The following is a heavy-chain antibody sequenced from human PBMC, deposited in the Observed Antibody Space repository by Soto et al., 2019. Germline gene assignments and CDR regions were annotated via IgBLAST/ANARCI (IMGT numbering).Heavy chain of an antibody. CDR1: GFTFSTYW. CDR3: SRSLNS. Sequence: GGSLRLSCAASGFTFSTYWMDWVRQTPGKGLEWVANINQDGSEKNYVDSVKRRFTIYRDNAKNSLYLQMSSLTAEDSALYYCSRSLNSWGQGTPVTVSS. CDR2: INQDGSEK. V-gene: IGHV3-7*01. J-gene: IGHJ4*02.